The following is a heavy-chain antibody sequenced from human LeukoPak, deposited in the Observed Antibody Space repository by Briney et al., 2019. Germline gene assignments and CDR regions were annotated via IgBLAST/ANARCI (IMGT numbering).Heavy chain of an antibody. CDR3: AREGSGSYPAFDY. D-gene: IGHD1-26*01. CDR2: IKQDGSEK. Sequence: PGGSLRLSCAASGFTFSSYWMSWVRQAPGKGLEWVANIKQDGSEKYYVDSVKGRFTISRDNAKNSLYLQMNSLRAEHTAVYYCAREGSGSYPAFDYWGQGTLVTVSS. CDR1: GFTFSSYW. J-gene: IGHJ4*02. V-gene: IGHV3-7*01.